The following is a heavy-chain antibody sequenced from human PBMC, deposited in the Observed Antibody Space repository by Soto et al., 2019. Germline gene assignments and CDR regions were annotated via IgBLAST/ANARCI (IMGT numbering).Heavy chain of an antibody. D-gene: IGHD1-26*01. J-gene: IGHJ4*02. Sequence: EVQLVESGGVVVRPGGSPKLSCAASGFTFDDYNMHWVRQAPGKGLEWVSLISWDGGRDYYADSVKGRFTISRDNSKNSVYLQMNSLGPEDTALYFCAKEKVGAYLDLWGQGTPVTVS. V-gene: IGHV3-43*01. CDR2: ISWDGGRD. CDR1: GFTFDDYN. CDR3: AKEKVGAYLDL.